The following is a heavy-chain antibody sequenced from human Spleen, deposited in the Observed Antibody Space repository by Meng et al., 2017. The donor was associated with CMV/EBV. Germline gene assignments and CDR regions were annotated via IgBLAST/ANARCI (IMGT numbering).Heavy chain of an antibody. CDR1: GFTFDDYA. CDR3: ARDLSASWSTFDM. Sequence: GGSLRLSCAASGFTFDDYAMSWVRQAPGKGLEWVSGISGSNGGGSTYYADSVKGRFTISRDNAKNSLYLQMNSLRADDTALYYCARDLSASWSTFDMWGRGTMVTVSS. J-gene: IGHJ3*02. V-gene: IGHV3-20*04. CDR2: ISGSNGGGST. D-gene: IGHD6-13*01.